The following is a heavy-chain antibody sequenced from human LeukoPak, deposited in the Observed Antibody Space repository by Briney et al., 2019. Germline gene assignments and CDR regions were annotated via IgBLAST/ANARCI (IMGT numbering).Heavy chain of an antibody. V-gene: IGHV3-23*01. CDR2: ISRSSGSA. CDR3: AKGVHGYYYDS. CDR1: GFTFSSYA. D-gene: IGHD3-10*01. J-gene: IGHJ4*02. Sequence: PGGPLRLSCAASGFTFSSYAMSWVRQAPGKGLEWVSGISRSSGSAYYADSAKGRFTISRDNSKNTLYLQMNSLRAEDTAVYYCAKGVHGYYYDSWGQGTLVTVSS.